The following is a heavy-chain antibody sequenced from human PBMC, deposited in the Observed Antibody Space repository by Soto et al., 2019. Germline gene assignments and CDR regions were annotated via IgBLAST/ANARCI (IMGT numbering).Heavy chain of an antibody. CDR1: GGSISSGGYS. Sequence: QLQLQESGSGLVKPSQTLSLTCAVSGGSISSGGYSWSWIRQPPGKGLELIGYIYHSGSTYYNPSLKSRVSISVDRSKNQFSLKLSSVTAADTAVYYCARSSGWYGEFDYWGQGTLVTVSS. D-gene: IGHD6-19*01. CDR2: IYHSGST. J-gene: IGHJ4*02. CDR3: ARSSGWYGEFDY. V-gene: IGHV4-30-2*01.